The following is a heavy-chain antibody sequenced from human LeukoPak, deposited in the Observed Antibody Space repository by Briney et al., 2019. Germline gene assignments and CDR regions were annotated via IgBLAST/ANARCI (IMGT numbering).Heavy chain of an antibody. J-gene: IGHJ4*02. CDR3: AKERPNYFETNGHYYRRDGDY. D-gene: IGHD3-22*01. CDR1: GFTFNIYA. V-gene: IGHV3-23*01. Sequence: GGSLRLSCAASGFTFNIYAMSWVRQSPKKGLEWVSSISSKSDDTFYAASVRGRFTISRDNSRNTLYLQMNSLTAEDTAIYYCAKERPNYFETNGHYYRRDGDYWGQGILVTVSS. CDR2: ISSKSDDT.